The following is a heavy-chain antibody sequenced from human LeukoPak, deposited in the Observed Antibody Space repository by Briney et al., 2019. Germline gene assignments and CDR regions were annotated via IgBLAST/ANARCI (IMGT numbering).Heavy chain of an antibody. J-gene: IGHJ4*02. CDR3: ARGGQLDPFDY. Sequence: QPGRSLRLSCAASGLTFSSYGMHWVRQAPGKGLEWVAVIWYDGSNKYYADSVKGRFTISRDNSKNTLYLQMNSLRAEDTAVYYCARGGQLDPFDYWGQGTLVTVSS. CDR1: GLTFSSYG. CDR2: IWYDGSNK. V-gene: IGHV3-33*01. D-gene: IGHD6-13*01.